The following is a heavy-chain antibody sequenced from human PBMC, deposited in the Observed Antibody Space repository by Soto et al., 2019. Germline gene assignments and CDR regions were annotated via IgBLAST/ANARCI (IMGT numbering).Heavy chain of an antibody. J-gene: IGHJ5*02. V-gene: IGHV1-69*06. CDR1: GGTFSSYA. CDR2: IIPIFGAA. Sequence: KVSCKASGGTFSSYAISWVRQAPGQGLEWMGGIIPIFGAANYAQKFQGRVTITADKSTSTAYMELSSLRSEDTAVYYCARSLELPVHNWFEPWGQGTLVTVSS. D-gene: IGHD1-7*01. CDR3: ARSLELPVHNWFEP.